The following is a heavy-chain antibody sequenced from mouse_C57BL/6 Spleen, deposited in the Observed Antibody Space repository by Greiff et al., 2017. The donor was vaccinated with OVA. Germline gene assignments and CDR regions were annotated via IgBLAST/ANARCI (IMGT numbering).Heavy chain of an antibody. D-gene: IGHD2-5*01. CDR1: GYTFTDYN. J-gene: IGHJ3*01. V-gene: IGHV1-18*01. Sequence: VHVKQSGPELVEPGASVKIPCKASGYTFTDYNMDWVKQSHGKSLEWIGDINPNNGGTIYNQKFKGKATLTVDKSSSTAYMELRSLTSEDTAVYYCARSAYYSIFAYWGQGTLVTVSA. CDR2: INPNNGGT. CDR3: ARSAYYSIFAY.